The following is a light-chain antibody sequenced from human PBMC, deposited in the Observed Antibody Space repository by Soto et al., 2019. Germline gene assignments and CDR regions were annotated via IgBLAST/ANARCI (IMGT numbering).Light chain of an antibody. CDR1: QSINNW. V-gene: IGKV1-5*01. CDR3: QQYKRYSLT. CDR2: DGF. J-gene: IGKJ4*01. Sequence: DIQMTQSPSTLSASVGDRVTITCRASQSINNWLAWYQQKPGKAPKLLIYDGFSLESRVPLRFSGSGFGTEFTLTISSLQPDDSATYYCQQYKRYSLTFGGGTKVEIK.